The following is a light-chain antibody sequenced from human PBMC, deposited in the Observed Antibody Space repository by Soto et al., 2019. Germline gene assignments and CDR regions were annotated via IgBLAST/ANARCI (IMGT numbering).Light chain of an antibody. CDR1: QSISNY. V-gene: IGKV1-39*01. J-gene: IGKJ4*01. CDR2: AAS. Sequence: DIQMTQSPSSLSASVGDRVTITCRASQSISNYLNWYQQKPGKAPKLLIYAASSLQRVVPSRFSGSGSGTDFTLTISSLQPEDFATYYCHQSYNTPLTFGGGTKVEIK. CDR3: HQSYNTPLT.